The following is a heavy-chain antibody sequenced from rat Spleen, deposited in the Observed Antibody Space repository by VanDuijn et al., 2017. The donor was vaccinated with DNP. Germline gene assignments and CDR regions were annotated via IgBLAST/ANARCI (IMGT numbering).Heavy chain of an antibody. CDR2: ISYSGRT. CDR3: ARWNIGTSTLDY. J-gene: IGHJ2*01. CDR1: AYSITTNY. D-gene: IGHD1-5*01. Sequence: EVQLQESGPGLVKPSQSLSLTCSVTAYSITTNYWGWIRKFPGNKMAWIGHISYSGRTTYNPSLKSRISISRDTSKNQFFLQLNSVTAEDTATYYCARWNIGTSTLDYWGQGVMVTVSS. V-gene: IGHV3-1*01.